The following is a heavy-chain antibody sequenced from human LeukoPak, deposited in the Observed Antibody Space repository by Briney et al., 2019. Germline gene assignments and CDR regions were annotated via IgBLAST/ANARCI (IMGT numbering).Heavy chain of an antibody. CDR1: GFPFSSYG. CDR2: ISYDGSNK. V-gene: IGHV3-30*18. CDR3: AKDLRGGRLGDWFDP. Sequence: GGSLRLSCAASGFPFSSYGMHWVREAPGKGLEWVAVISYDGSNKYYADSVKGRFTISRDNSKNTLYLQMNSLRAEDTAVYYCAKDLRGGRLGDWFDPWGQGTLVTVSS. J-gene: IGHJ5*02. D-gene: IGHD3-10*01.